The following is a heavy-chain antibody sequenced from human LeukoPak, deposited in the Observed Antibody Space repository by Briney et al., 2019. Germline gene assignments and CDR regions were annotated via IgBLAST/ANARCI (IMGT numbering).Heavy chain of an antibody. D-gene: IGHD6-19*01. Sequence: SETLSLTCTVSGGSISSYYWSWIRQPPGKGLEWIGYIYYSGSTNYNPSLKSRVTISVDTSKNQFSLKLSSVTAADTAVYYCARGSSGGWYYFDYWGQGTLVTVSS. CDR1: GGSISSYY. J-gene: IGHJ4*02. V-gene: IGHV4-59*12. CDR3: ARGSSGGWYYFDY. CDR2: IYYSGST.